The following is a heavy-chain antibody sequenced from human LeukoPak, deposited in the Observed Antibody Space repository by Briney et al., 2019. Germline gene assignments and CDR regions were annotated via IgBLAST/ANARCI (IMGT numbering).Heavy chain of an antibody. D-gene: IGHD5-12*01. CDR1: GFTFSSYG. J-gene: IGHJ4*02. V-gene: IGHV3-48*02. Sequence: GGSLRLSCAASGFTFSSYGMNWVRQAPGKGLEWVSYTSTSSVTIYYADSVRGRFTISRDNAKNSLYLQMNSLRDEDTAVYYCARGQVDFDYWGQGTLVTVSS. CDR2: TSTSSVTI. CDR3: ARGQVDFDY.